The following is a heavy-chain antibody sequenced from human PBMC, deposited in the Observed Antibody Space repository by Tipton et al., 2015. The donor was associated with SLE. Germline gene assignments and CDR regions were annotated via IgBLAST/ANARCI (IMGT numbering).Heavy chain of an antibody. J-gene: IGHJ4*02. CDR3: ARLRRHQNLVRMGWL. CDR1: GYSISSGYY. V-gene: IGHV4-38-2*02. Sequence: PGLVKPSETLSLTCTVSGYSISSGYYWGWIRQSPGKGLEWIGSIYHTGSTYYNPSLKSRVTISVDTSKNQFSLKLSSVTAADTAVYFCARLRRHQNLVRMGWLWGPGTLITVSS. CDR2: IYHTGST. D-gene: IGHD2-8*02.